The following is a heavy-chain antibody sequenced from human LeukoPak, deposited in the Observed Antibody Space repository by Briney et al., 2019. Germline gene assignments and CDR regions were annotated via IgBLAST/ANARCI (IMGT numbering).Heavy chain of an antibody. CDR1: GGSISNYY. CDR2: IYYSGST. J-gene: IGHJ6*03. CDR3: ARAFGVRGVSSYYYYYMDV. D-gene: IGHD3-10*01. V-gene: IGHV4-39*07. Sequence: SETLSLTCTVSGGSISNYYWNWIRQPPGKGLEWIGSIYYSGSTYYNPSLKSRVTISVDTSKNQFSLKLSSVTAADTAVYYCARAFGVRGVSSYYYYYMDVWGKGTTVTVSS.